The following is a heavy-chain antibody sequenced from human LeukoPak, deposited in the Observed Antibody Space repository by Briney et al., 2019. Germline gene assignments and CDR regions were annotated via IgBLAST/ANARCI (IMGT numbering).Heavy chain of an antibody. CDR1: GFTMSSLH. CDR3: ATVSRDGFNHTWYDL. CDR2: MRGVGSTI. D-gene: IGHD5-24*01. J-gene: IGHJ5*02. Sequence: GGSLRLSCVASGFTMSSLHMAGVRQAPGKGREWVSYMRGVGSTIHYADSVKGRFTISRDAAKNSLYLQMHRLRDEDTAFYYCATVSRDGFNHTWYDLWGQGTLVTVSS. V-gene: IGHV3-48*03.